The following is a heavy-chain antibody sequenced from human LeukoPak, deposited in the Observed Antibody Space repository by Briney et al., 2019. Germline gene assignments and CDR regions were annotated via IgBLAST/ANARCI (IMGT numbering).Heavy chain of an antibody. Sequence: SETLSLTCTVSGGSITSYYWSWIRQPPGKGLVWIGNIYYSGSTNYNPSLKSRVTMSVDTSKKQFSLKLSSVTAADTAVYYCARHPGYSYAYVDYWGQGTLVTVSS. D-gene: IGHD5-18*01. J-gene: IGHJ4*02. CDR1: GGSITSYY. V-gene: IGHV4-59*08. CDR2: IYYSGST. CDR3: ARHPGYSYAYVDY.